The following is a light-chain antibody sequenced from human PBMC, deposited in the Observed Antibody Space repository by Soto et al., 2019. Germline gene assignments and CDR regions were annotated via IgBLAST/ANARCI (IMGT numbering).Light chain of an antibody. V-gene: IGLV1-47*01. J-gene: IGLJ3*02. CDR3: AAWDDSLSGVV. CDR1: SSNLGSNF. CDR2: RNN. Sequence: QSVLTQPPSASGTPGQRVPTSGSASSSNLGSNFIYWYQQLPGAAPKLLISRNNERPSGVPDRFSGSKSGTSASLAISGLRSEDEADYHCAAWDDSLSGVVFGGGTKLTVL.